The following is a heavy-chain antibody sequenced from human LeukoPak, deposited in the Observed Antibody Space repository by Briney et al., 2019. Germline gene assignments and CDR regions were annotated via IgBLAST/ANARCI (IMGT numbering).Heavy chain of an antibody. Sequence: PSETLSLTCTVSGGSISSYNWSWIRQPPGKGLEWIGYIQNRRSTNYNPSLKSRVTLSVDTSTNQFSLQLTSVTAADTAVYYCARDRPGIAVAGEAFDICGQGTMVTVSS. J-gene: IGHJ3*02. CDR1: GGSISSYN. V-gene: IGHV4-59*01. CDR3: ARDRPGIAVAGEAFDI. CDR2: IQNRRST. D-gene: IGHD6-19*01.